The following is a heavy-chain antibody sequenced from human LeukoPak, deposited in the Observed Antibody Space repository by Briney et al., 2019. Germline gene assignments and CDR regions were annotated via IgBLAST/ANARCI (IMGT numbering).Heavy chain of an antibody. J-gene: IGHJ4*02. CDR3: ASGRYSGSYFRFDY. Sequence: AETLSLTCTVSGGSVNSDTYFWAWIRQPPGKGLEWITNMNSIKGTSYNPSLESRVTVSVDPSRTQFSLKLTSVTAADTAIYYCASGRYSGSYFRFDYWGQGNLVSVSS. V-gene: IGHV4-39*07. CDR2: MNSIKGT. D-gene: IGHD1-26*01. CDR1: GGSVNSDTYF.